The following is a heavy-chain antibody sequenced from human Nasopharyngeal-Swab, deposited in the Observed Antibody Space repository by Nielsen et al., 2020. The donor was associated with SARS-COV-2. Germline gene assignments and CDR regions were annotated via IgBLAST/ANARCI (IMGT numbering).Heavy chain of an antibody. D-gene: IGHD3/OR15-3a*01. CDR2: IITIFGTA. Sequence: SVKVSCKASGGTFSSYAISWVRQAPGQGLEWMGGIITIFGTANYAQKFQGRVTITADESTSTAYMELSSLRSEDTAVYYCASAEGRTGYYYYMDVWGKGTTVTVSS. CDR1: GGTFSSYA. CDR3: ASAEGRTGYYYYMDV. J-gene: IGHJ6*03. V-gene: IGHV1-69*13.